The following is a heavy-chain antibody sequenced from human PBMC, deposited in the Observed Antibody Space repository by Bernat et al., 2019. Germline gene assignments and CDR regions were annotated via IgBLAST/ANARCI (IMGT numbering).Heavy chain of an antibody. D-gene: IGHD5-18*01. CDR1: GFTFSNAW. CDR3: TTEASDTAMVTWWYFDL. Sequence: EVQLVESGGALVKPGGSLRLSCAASGFTFSNAWMNWVRQAPGKGLEWVGRIKSKTDGGTTDYAAPVKGRFTISRDDSKNTLYLQMNSLKTEDTAVYYCTTEASDTAMVTWWYFDLWGRGSLVTVSS. J-gene: IGHJ2*01. CDR2: IKSKTDGGTT. V-gene: IGHV3-15*07.